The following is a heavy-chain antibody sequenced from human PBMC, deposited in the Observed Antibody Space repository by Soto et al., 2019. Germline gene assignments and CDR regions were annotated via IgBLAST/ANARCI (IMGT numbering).Heavy chain of an antibody. D-gene: IGHD6-19*01. J-gene: IGHJ4*02. CDR2: IYYSGST. CDR3: ASTSSGWYWYSGFDY. V-gene: IGHV4-39*01. CDR1: GGSISSSSYY. Sequence: SETLSLTCTVSGGSISSSSYYWGWIRQPPGKGLEWIGSIYYSGSTYYNPSLKSRVTISVDTSKNQFSLKLSSVTAADTAVYYCASTSSGWYWYSGFDYWGQGTLVTV.